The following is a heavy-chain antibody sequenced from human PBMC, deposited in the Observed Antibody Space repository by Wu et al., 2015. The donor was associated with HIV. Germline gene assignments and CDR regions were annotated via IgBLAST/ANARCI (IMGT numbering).Heavy chain of an antibody. V-gene: IGHV1-69*05. CDR2: TTPMFGTT. Sequence: QVHLVQSGAEVKKPGSSVKVSSKASGGILTKYDINWVRQAPGQGLEWMGGTTPMFGTTNYAQKFQGGVTITSDVYTSTVYMELSSLRSEDTAIYYCARELEDPAIMVRAGFDPWGQGTLVTVSS. J-gene: IGHJ5*02. D-gene: IGHD3-10*01. CDR3: ARELEDPAIMVRAGFDP. CDR1: GGILTKYD.